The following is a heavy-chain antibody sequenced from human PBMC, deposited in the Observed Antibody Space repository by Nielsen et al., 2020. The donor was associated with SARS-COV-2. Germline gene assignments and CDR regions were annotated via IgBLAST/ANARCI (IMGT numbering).Heavy chain of an antibody. D-gene: IGHD6-19*01. V-gene: IGHV3-13*04. Sequence: GESLKISCAASGFTFSSYDIHWVRQATGKGLEWVSAIGTAGDTYYPGSVKGRFTISRENAKNSLYLQMNSLRAGDTAVYYCARGFSSGLFYYFDYWGQGTLVTVSS. CDR3: ARGFSSGLFYYFDY. CDR2: IGTAGDT. CDR1: GFTFSSYD. J-gene: IGHJ4*02.